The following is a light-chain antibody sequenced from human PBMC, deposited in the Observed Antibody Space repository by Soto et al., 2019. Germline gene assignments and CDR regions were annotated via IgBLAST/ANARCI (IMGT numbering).Light chain of an antibody. CDR1: QTVTRNY. Sequence: EIVLTQSPGTLSLSPGERATLSCRASQTVTRNYLAWHQQKPGQTPRLLVYGASSRATGITDRFSGSGSGTDFTLTISRLEPEDFAVYYCQQHGSSPITFGQGTRLEIK. J-gene: IGKJ5*01. V-gene: IGKV3-20*01. CDR2: GAS. CDR3: QQHGSSPIT.